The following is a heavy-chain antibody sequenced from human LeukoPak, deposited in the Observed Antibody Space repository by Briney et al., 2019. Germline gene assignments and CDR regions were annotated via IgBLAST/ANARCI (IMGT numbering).Heavy chain of an antibody. D-gene: IGHD4/OR15-4a*01. Sequence: GRPLRLSCAASGFTFSSYAMSWVRQAPGKGLEWVSTISGSGGSTYYADSVTGRFTISRDNSKNTLYLQMNTLRAEDTAVYYCAKDAPNAYFDYWGQGTLVTVSS. J-gene: IGHJ4*02. CDR1: GFTFSSYA. V-gene: IGHV3-23*01. CDR2: ISGSGGST. CDR3: AKDAPNAYFDY.